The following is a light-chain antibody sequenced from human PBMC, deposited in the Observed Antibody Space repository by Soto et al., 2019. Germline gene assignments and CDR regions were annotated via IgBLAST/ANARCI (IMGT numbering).Light chain of an antibody. V-gene: IGLV2-8*01. J-gene: IGLJ2*01. CDR3: SSYAGSNNFVV. CDR1: SSDVGGYNY. Sequence: QSALTQPPSASGSPGQSVTISCTGTSSDVGGYNYVYWYQQHPGKAPKLMIYEVSKRPSGVPDRFSGSKSDNTASLTVSGLQAEDEADYYCSSYAGSNNFVVFGGGTSSPS. CDR2: EVS.